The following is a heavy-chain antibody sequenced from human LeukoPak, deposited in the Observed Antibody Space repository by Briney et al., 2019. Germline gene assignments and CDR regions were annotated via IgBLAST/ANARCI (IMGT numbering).Heavy chain of an antibody. V-gene: IGHV1-69*05. CDR1: GGTFSSYA. J-gene: IGHJ3*02. CDR3: ARDPRIVVVPAAMRRGAFDI. D-gene: IGHD2-2*01. CDR2: IIPIFGTA. Sequence: GASVKVSCKASGGTFSSYAISWVRQAPGQGLEWMGGIIPIFGTANYAQKFQGRVTMTRDTSTSTVYMELSSLRSEDTAVYYCARDPRIVVVPAAMRRGAFDIWGQGTMVTVSS.